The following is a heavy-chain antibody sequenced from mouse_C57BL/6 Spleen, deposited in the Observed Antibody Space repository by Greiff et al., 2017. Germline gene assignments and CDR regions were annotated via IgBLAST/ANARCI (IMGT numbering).Heavy chain of an antibody. CDR2: ISDGGSYT. D-gene: IGHD2-3*01. Sequence: EVQGVESGGGLVKPGGSLKLSCAASGFTFSSYAMSWVRQTPEKRLEWVATISDGGSYTYYPDNVKGRFTISRDNAKNNLYLQMSHLKSEDTAMYYCARDAFYDGYYYFDYWGQGTTLTVSS. CDR1: GFTFSSYA. V-gene: IGHV5-4*01. J-gene: IGHJ2*01. CDR3: ARDAFYDGYYYFDY.